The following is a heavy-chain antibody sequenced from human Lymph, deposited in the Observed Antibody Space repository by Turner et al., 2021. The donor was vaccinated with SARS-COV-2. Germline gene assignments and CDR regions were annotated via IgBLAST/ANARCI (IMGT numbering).Heavy chain of an antibody. V-gene: IGHV3-53*04. Sequence: EVELVESGGGLVQPGGSRRLSCAASGITVSRNYMSWVRQAPGKGLEWLSVIYSGGSSYYADSVKGRFTISRHNSKNTLYLQMNSLRAEDTAVYYCAIDLDTAGVMDVWGQGTTVTVSS. CDR3: AIDLDTAGVMDV. D-gene: IGHD5-18*01. CDR2: IYSGGSS. J-gene: IGHJ6*02. CDR1: GITVSRNY.